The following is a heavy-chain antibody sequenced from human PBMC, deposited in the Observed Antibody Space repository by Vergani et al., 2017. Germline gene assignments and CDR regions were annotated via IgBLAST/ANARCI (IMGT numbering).Heavy chain of an antibody. CDR1: GCSISRGGYY. D-gene: IGHD3-22*01. V-gene: IGHV4-31*03. CDR2: IYYSGST. Sequence: QVQLQESGPGLVKPSQTLSLTCTVSGCSISRGGYYWSWLRQHPGKGLEWIGYIYYSGSTYYNPSLKRRVTISVDTSKNQFSLKLSAVTAADTAVYYCASHGNYDDSSGYYYVGWFDPWGQGALVTVSS. J-gene: IGHJ5*02. CDR3: ASHGNYDDSSGYYYVGWFDP.